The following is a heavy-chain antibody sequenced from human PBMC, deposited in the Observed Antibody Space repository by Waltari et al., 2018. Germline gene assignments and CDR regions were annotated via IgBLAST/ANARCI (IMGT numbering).Heavy chain of an antibody. CDR1: GFTLSSYG. V-gene: IGHV3-30*02. D-gene: IGHD6-19*01. Sequence: QVQLVESGGGVVQPGGSLRLSCAASGFTLSSYGMHWGRQAPGKGLEWVAFIRYDGSNKYYADSVKGRFTISRDNSKNTLYLQMNSLRAEDTAVYYCAKGEIAVATPPDYWGQGTLVTVSS. CDR3: AKGEIAVATPPDY. J-gene: IGHJ4*02. CDR2: IRYDGSNK.